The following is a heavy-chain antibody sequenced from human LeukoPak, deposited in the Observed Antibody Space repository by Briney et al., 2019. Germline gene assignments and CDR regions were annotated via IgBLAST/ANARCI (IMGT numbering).Heavy chain of an antibody. V-gene: IGHV3-23*01. D-gene: IGHD3-22*01. CDR3: AKDIRYDSSGYYNSHFDY. Sequence: PGGSLRLSCAASGFTFSSYAMSWVRQAPGKGLEWVSAISGSGGSTYYADSVKGRFTISRDNSKNTLYLQMNSLRAEDTAVYYCAKDIRYDSSGYYNSHFDYWGQGTLVTVSS. CDR2: ISGSGGST. J-gene: IGHJ4*02. CDR1: GFTFSSYA.